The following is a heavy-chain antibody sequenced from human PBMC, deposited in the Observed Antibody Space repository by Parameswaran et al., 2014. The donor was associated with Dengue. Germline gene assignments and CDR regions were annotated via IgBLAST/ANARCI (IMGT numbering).Heavy chain of an antibody. CDR2: IYYSGST. V-gene: IGHV4-59*12. J-gene: IGHJ6*02. Sequence: RWIRQPPGKGLEWIGYIYYSGSTNYNPSLKSRVTISVDTSKNQFSLKLSSVTAADTAVYYCARGDGPDYNYYYYGMDVWGQGTTVTVSS. CDR3: ARGDGPDYNYYYYGMDV. D-gene: IGHD4-11*01.